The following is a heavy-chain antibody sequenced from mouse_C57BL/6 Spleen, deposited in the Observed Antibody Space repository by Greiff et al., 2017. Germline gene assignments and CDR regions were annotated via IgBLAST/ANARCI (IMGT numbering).Heavy chain of an antibody. Sequence: EVMLVESEGGLVQPGSSMKLSCTASGFTFSDYYMAWVRQVPEKGLEWVANINYDGSSTYYLDSLKSRFIISRDNAKNILYLQMSSLKSEDTATYYCAREFPYAMDYWGQGTSVTVSS. CDR2: INYDGSST. CDR1: GFTFSDYY. J-gene: IGHJ4*01. V-gene: IGHV5-16*01. CDR3: AREFPYAMDY.